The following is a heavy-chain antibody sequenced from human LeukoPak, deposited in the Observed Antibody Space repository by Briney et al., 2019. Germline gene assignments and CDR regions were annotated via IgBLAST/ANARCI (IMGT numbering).Heavy chain of an antibody. Sequence: PGGPLRLPCAASGFRLGSYTMIWVRQAPGKGLEWVAFIRYDGSNKYYADSVKGRFTISRDNSKNTLYLQMDSLRAEDTAVYYCARGPYYNTLTGFRGRILGFDYWGQGTLVTVSS. J-gene: IGHJ4*02. CDR1: GFRLGSYT. D-gene: IGHD3-9*01. CDR2: IRYDGSNK. CDR3: ARGPYYNTLTGFRGRILGFDY. V-gene: IGHV3-30*02.